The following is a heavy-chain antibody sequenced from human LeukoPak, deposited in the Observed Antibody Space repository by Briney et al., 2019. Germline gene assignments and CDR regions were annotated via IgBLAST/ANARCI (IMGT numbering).Heavy chain of an antibody. V-gene: IGHV4-34*01. CDR2: INHSGTA. J-gene: IGHJ6*02. CDR1: GGSFSGYY. Sequence: SETLSLTCAVYGGSFSGYYWSWIRQSPGKGLEWIGEINHSGTANYNPSLKSRVTISLDTSKNQFSLKLSSVTAADTAVYYCARDGSIRGYYYDMDVWGQGTTVTVSS. CDR3: ARDGSIRGYYYDMDV. D-gene: IGHD1-26*01.